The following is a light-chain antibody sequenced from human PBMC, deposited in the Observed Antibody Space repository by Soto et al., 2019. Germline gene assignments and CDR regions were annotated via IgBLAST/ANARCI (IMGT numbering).Light chain of an antibody. V-gene: IGKV3-11*01. CDR3: SQHSTWPKIT. CDR2: DAS. CDR1: RSIGNY. J-gene: IGKJ5*01. Sequence: VWTPSPATLYFSTVYCSTLSFRSSRSIGNYLVWYQQQPGQAPRFLLYDASNRATGTPPRFSGSGSATAFTLTASSLEPDDFAVYYCSQHSTWPKITFGHGTRVEIK.